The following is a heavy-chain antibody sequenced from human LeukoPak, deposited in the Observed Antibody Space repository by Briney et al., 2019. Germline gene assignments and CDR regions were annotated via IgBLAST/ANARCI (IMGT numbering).Heavy chain of an antibody. CDR2: IYSGGST. J-gene: IGHJ3*02. Sequence: PGGSLRLSCAASGFTVSSNNMTWARQAPGKGLEWVSFIYSGGSTYYADSVKGRFTISRDNSKNTLYLQMNSLRAEDTAVYYCASEKYYYDSSGYPSDAFDIWGQGTMVTVSS. CDR1: GFTVSSNN. V-gene: IGHV3-66*01. CDR3: ASEKYYYDSSGYPSDAFDI. D-gene: IGHD3-22*01.